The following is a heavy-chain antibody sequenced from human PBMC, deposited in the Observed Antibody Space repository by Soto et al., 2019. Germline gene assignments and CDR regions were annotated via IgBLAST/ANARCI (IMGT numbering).Heavy chain of an antibody. CDR2: IYYSGCT. Sequence: QVQLQESGPGLVKPSETLTLTCTVSGGSVSSYYWSWIRQSPGKGLEWIGYIYYSGCTKYKPSLKSRVTRAVDTSKNQFSLKVSSATAADTAVYYCARHSNRNYGLYYFDYWGLGALVTVSS. D-gene: IGHD4-4*01. CDR1: GGSVSSYY. CDR3: ARHSNRNYGLYYFDY. V-gene: IGHV4-59*08. J-gene: IGHJ4*02.